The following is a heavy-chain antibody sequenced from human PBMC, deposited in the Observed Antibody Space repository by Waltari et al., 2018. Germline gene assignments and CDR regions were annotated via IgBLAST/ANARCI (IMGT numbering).Heavy chain of an antibody. CDR3: ARGAPYHYGSGRKYYMDV. CDR1: GDSIRSSNNY. Sequence: QLQLQESGPGLVKPSETLSPICTVSGDSIRSSNNYWGCTRQAPGRGLEGIGSTDYSGRTNHNPSLKSRVTTSVDTSKNQFSLKLSSVTAADTAVYYCARGAPYHYGSGRKYYMDVWDKGTTVTVSS. D-gene: IGHD3-10*01. V-gene: IGHV4-39*01. CDR2: TDYSGRT. J-gene: IGHJ6*03.